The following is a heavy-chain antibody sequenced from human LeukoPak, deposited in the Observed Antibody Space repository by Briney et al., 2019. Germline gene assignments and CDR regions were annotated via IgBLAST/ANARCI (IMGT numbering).Heavy chain of an antibody. Sequence: SETLSLSCTVSGGSTTGYYWTWIRQFPGGGLEWIGYVFYNGPTSYNPSLKTRVTISVDTSKNQFSLKLSSVTAADTAVCYCARSHYGYYYYGMDVWGQGTTVTVSS. J-gene: IGHJ6*02. CDR2: VFYNGPT. CDR3: ARSHYGYYYYGMDV. D-gene: IGHD4-17*01. V-gene: IGHV4-59*01. CDR1: GGSTTGYY.